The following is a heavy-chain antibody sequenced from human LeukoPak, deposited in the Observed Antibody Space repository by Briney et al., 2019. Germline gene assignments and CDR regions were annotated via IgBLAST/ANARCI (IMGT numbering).Heavy chain of an antibody. CDR2: ISPYNGNT. V-gene: IGHV1-18*01. CDR3: ARDNTWYFDL. Sequence: GASVKVSRTASGYTFSSYAISWVRQAPGQGLEWMGWISPYNGNTNSAQRFQGRVTMTTDTSTSAAYMELTSLRSDDTAVYYCARDNTWYFDLWGRGTLVTVSS. J-gene: IGHJ2*01. D-gene: IGHD2/OR15-2a*01. CDR1: GYTFSSYA.